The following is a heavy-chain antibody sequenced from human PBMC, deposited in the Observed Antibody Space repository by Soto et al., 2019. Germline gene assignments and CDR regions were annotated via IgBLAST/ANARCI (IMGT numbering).Heavy chain of an antibody. D-gene: IGHD3-3*02. V-gene: IGHV1-18*01. Sequence: ASVKVSCKASGDTFTSYGISWVRQAPGQGLEWMGWISVYKGKTKYAQRFQGRVAMTTDTSTSTVYMELSSLRSDDTAVYYCATSPIFGVVISPYYFDYWGQGTLVTVSS. CDR3: ATSPIFGVVISPYYFDY. CDR1: GDTFTSYG. J-gene: IGHJ4*02. CDR2: ISVYKGKT.